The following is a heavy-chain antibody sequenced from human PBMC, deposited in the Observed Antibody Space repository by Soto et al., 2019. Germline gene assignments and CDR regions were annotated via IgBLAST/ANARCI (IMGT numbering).Heavy chain of an antibody. CDR2: INPNSGGT. Sequence: ASVKVSCKASGYTFSGYYMHWVRQAPGQGLEWMGWINPNSGGTNYAQRFQGRVTMTRDTSTSTAYMELSRLSFDDTAVFYCARVKETALFSLPYDSGMDVWGRGTPVTVSS. CDR3: ARVKETALFSLPYDSGMDV. D-gene: IGHD5-18*01. J-gene: IGHJ6*02. V-gene: IGHV1-2*02. CDR1: GYTFSGYY.